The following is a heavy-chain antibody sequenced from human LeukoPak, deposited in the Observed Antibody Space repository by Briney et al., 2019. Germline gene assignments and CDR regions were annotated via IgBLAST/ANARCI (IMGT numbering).Heavy chain of an antibody. Sequence: SETLSLTCTVSGGSISSSSYYWGWIRQPPGEGLEWIGSIYYSGSTYYNPSLKSRVTISVDTSKNQFSLKLSSVTAADTAVYYCARYCSGGSCYSDAFDIWGQGTMVTVSS. V-gene: IGHV4-39*07. J-gene: IGHJ3*02. CDR2: IYYSGST. CDR3: ARYCSGGSCYSDAFDI. D-gene: IGHD2-15*01. CDR1: GGSISSSSYY.